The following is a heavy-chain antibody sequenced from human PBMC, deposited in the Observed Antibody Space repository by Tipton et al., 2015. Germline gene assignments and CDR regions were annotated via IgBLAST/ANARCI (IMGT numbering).Heavy chain of an antibody. CDR3: ARSGGYGWDQ. Sequence: SLRLSCAASGFTFSTYGMHWVRQAPGRGLEWVAVVWYDGGKSYIDSVKGRFTISRDNSKSTVSLQMNSLRAEDTAVYYCARSGGYGWDQWGQGTLVTVSS. D-gene: IGHD5-12*01. CDR1: GFTFSTYG. CDR2: VWYDGGK. J-gene: IGHJ4*02. V-gene: IGHV3-33*01.